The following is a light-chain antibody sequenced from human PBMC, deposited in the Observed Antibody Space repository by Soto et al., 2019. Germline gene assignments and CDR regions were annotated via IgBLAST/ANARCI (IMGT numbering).Light chain of an antibody. J-gene: IGKJ1*01. CDR1: QSASSN. V-gene: IGKV3-15*01. CDR2: GAS. Sequence: EIVMTQSPATLSVSPGERATLSCRARQSASSNLAWYQQKPGQAPRLLIYGASTRATGIPARFSGSGSGTEFTLTISSLQSEDFAVYYCQQYNNFWTFGQGTKVEI. CDR3: QQYNNFWT.